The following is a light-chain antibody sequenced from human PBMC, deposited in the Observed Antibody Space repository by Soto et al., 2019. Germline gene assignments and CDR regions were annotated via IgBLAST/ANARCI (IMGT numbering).Light chain of an antibody. Sequence: EVVMTQSPAPLSVSPGDGVTLSCSASQGIGDTLAGYQHKPGQTPRLLIYDTSTRATGVPDRFRGSRSGPEFTITINILQSEDFAIYYCQPYNNWPLTVGGGTKVESK. V-gene: IGKV3-15*01. CDR1: QGIGDT. CDR3: QPYNNWPLT. J-gene: IGKJ4*01. CDR2: DTS.